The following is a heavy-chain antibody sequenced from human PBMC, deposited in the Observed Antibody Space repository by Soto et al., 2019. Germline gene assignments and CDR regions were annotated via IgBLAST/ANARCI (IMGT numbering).Heavy chain of an antibody. J-gene: IGHJ5*02. Sequence: SETLSLTCTVSGDSISTAYWSWIRQPPGKRLEYIGFIYNGGSPNYSPSLESRVTISPDTSKNQFFLKLTSVTAADTAVYYCARDRGYCNLFDPWGQGTLVTVSS. V-gene: IGHV4-59*01. CDR2: IYNGGSP. CDR3: ARDRGYCNLFDP. CDR1: GDSISTAY. D-gene: IGHD2-2*03.